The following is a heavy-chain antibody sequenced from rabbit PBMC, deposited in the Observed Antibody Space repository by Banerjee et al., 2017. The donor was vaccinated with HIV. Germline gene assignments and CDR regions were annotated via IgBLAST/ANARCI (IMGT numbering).Heavy chain of an antibody. CDR1: GFSFSSTYW. CDR3: ARDLIGSSYGDL. CDR2: IYTNSGSA. V-gene: IGHV1S45*01. D-gene: IGHD8-1*01. J-gene: IGHJ4*01. Sequence: QEQLEESGGGLVKPEGSLTLTCTASGFSFSSTYWICWVRQAPGKGLELIACIYTNSGSAYYASWAKGRFTISKTSSTTVTLQMTSLTAADTATYFCARDLIGSSYGDLWGPGTLVTVS.